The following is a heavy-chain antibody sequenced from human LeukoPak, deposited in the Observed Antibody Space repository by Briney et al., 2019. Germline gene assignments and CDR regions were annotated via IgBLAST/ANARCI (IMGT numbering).Heavy chain of an antibody. V-gene: IGHV4-39*01. Sequence: SETLSLTCTVSGGSISSSSYYWGWIRQPPGKGLEWIGSIYYSGSTYYNPSLKSRVTISVDTSKDQFSLKLSSVTAADTAVYYCARHTGDTAMVTVENWFDPWGQGTLVTVSS. CDR2: IYYSGST. CDR1: GGSISSSSYY. D-gene: IGHD5-18*01. CDR3: ARHTGDTAMVTVENWFDP. J-gene: IGHJ5*02.